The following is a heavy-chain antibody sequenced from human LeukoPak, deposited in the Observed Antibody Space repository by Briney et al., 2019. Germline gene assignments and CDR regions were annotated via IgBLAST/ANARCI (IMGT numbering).Heavy chain of an antibody. V-gene: IGHV4-39*01. J-gene: IGHJ4*02. Sequence: SETLSLTCTVSDGSISSSSYYWGWIRQPPGKGLEWIGSIYYSGITYYNPSLKSRVTISVDTSKNQFSLKLSSVTAADTAVYYCARSRPSYYDILTGYYDFDYWGQGTLVTVSS. CDR2: IYYSGIT. D-gene: IGHD3-9*01. CDR3: ARSRPSYYDILTGYYDFDY. CDR1: DGSISSSSYY.